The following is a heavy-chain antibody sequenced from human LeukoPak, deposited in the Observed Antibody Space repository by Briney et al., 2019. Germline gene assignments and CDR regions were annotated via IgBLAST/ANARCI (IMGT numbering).Heavy chain of an antibody. CDR2: MYYSGST. V-gene: IGHV4-59*08. CDR1: GGSISSHY. D-gene: IGHD3-10*01. CDR3: ARHAGGGFGTIDY. J-gene: IGHJ4*02. Sequence: PSETLSLTCTVSGGSISSHYWSWIRQPPGKGLEWIGYMYYSGSTNYNPSLKSRVTISVDTSKNQFSLKLTSVTAADTAVYYCARHAGGGFGTIDYWGQGTLVTVSS.